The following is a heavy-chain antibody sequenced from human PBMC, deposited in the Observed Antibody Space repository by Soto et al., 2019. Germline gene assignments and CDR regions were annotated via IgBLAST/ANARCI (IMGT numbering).Heavy chain of an antibody. CDR1: DSSINSYYY. D-gene: IGHD2-15*01. V-gene: IGHV4-38-2*01. Sequence: WETLSLTCAVSDSSINSYYYWFVVRQPPEKGLEWIGAIHHSGTTYYTPSLKSRVTISMDTSKNHFSLRLTSVTAADTAIYYCGRGLHGGIFDYWAQGTQVTVSS. CDR2: IHHSGTT. CDR3: GRGLHGGIFDY. J-gene: IGHJ4*02.